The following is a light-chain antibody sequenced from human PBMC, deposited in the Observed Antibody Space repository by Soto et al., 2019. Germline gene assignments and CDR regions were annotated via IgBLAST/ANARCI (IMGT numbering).Light chain of an antibody. J-gene: IGLJ3*02. CDR3: SSYSSTTRWI. CDR1: SGDIGSYTY. V-gene: IGLV2-14*01. CDR2: EVT. Sequence: QSALTQPASVSGSPGQSITISCTGTSGDIGSYTYVSWYQQYPGKAPKLLISEVTNRPSGVSNRFSGSKSGNTASLTISGLQAEDEAHYYCSSYSSTTRWIFGGGTKLTVL.